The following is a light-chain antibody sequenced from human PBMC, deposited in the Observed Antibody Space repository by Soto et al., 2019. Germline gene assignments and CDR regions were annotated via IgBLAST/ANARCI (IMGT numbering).Light chain of an antibody. CDR2: DAS. CDR1: QSISNF. Sequence: EIVLTQSPATLSLSPGDRATLSCRASQSISNFLAWYQHKPGQAPRLLIYDASNRATGIPARFSGSGSGTDFTLTISSLEPEDFAVYYCQQRSSWPLLTFGGGTKVEIK. CDR3: QQRSSWPLLT. J-gene: IGKJ4*01. V-gene: IGKV3-11*01.